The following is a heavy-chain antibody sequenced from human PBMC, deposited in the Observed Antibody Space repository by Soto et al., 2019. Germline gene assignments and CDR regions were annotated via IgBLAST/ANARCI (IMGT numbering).Heavy chain of an antibody. D-gene: IGHD6-19*01. CDR3: AKCGSGWYEVLGYFDY. CDR1: GFTFSSYA. V-gene: IGHV3-23*01. J-gene: IGHJ4*02. Sequence: VQLLESGGGLVQPGGSLRLSCAASGFTFSSYAMSWVRQAPGKGLEWVSAISGSGGSTYYADSVKGRFTISRDNSKNTLYLQMNSLRAEDTAVYYCAKCGSGWYEVLGYFDYWGQGTLVTVSS. CDR2: ISGSGGST.